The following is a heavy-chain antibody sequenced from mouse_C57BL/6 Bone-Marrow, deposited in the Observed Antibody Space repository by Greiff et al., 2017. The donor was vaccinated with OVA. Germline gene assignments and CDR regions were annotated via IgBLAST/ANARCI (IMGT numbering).Heavy chain of an antibody. CDR2: IYPGSGST. CDR3: ARSAAVVATRDAMGY. CDR1: GYTFTSYW. V-gene: IGHV1-55*01. J-gene: IGHJ4*01. D-gene: IGHD1-1*01. Sequence: QVQLQQPGAELVKPGASVKMSCKASGYTFTSYWITWVKQRPGQGLEWLGDIYPGSGSTNYNEKFKGKATLTVDTSSSTAYMQLRSRTSEDSAVYYCARSAAVVATRDAMGYWGQGTSVTVSS.